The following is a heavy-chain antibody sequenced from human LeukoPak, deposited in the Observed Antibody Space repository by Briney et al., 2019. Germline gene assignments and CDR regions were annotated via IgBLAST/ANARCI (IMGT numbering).Heavy chain of an antibody. Sequence: ASVKVSCKASGYTFTGYYMHWVRQAPGQGLEWMGWINPNSGGTNYAQKFQGRVTMTRDTSISTVYMELSSLRSEDTAVYYCARNQLPRISYYGMDVWGQGTTVTVSS. CDR3: ARNQLPRISYYGMDV. CDR1: GYTFTGYY. CDR2: INPNSGGT. J-gene: IGHJ6*02. D-gene: IGHD2-2*01. V-gene: IGHV1-2*02.